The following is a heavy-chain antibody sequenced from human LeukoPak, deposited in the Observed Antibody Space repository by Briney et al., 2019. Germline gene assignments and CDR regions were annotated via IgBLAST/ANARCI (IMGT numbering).Heavy chain of an antibody. CDR1: GFTFSNYW. Sequence: GGSLRLSCAASGFTFSNYWMSWVRQAPGKGLEWVANMKQDGSEKYYVDSVKGRFTISRDNAKNSLYLQMNSLRAADTAIYYCAREDDWNYEDYWGQGTLVTVSP. CDR3: AREDDWNYEDY. CDR2: MKQDGSEK. J-gene: IGHJ4*02. D-gene: IGHD3-3*01. V-gene: IGHV3-7*01.